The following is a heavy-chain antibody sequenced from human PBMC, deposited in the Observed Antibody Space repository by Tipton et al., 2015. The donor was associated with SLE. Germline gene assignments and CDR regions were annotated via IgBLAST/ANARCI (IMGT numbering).Heavy chain of an antibody. CDR3: ARDGGGWYYFDY. J-gene: IGHJ4*02. CDR2: IGYDESKT. V-gene: IGHV3-30*12. CDR1: GFTFSSFG. Sequence: SLRLSCAASGFTFSSFGMHWVRQAPVKGLEWVSFIGYDESKTYYADSVKGRFTISRDNAKNSLYLQMNSLRDVDTAVYYCARDGGGWYYFDYWGQGTLVTVSS. D-gene: IGHD2-15*01.